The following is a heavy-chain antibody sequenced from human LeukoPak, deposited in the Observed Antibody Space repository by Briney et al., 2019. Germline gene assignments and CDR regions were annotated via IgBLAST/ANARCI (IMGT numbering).Heavy chain of an antibody. Sequence: PSETLSLTCTVSGRSISSSRYHWARIRQPPGKGLEWYGSIYYSGNTYYNPSLKSRVTISVDTSKNQFSLKLSSVTAADTAVYYCARGDYGYYYYCMDVWGKGTTVTVSS. J-gene: IGHJ6*03. CDR3: ARGDYGYYYYCMDV. D-gene: IGHD4-17*01. V-gene: IGHV4-39*01. CDR2: IYYSGNT. CDR1: GRSISSSRYH.